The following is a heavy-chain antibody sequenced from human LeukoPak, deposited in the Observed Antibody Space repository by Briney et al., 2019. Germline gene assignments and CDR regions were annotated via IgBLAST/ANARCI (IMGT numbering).Heavy chain of an antibody. J-gene: IGHJ4*02. Sequence: PGGSLRLSCAASGFTFSSYTMNWVRQAPGKGLEWVSSVSSRSTYIYYADSVKGRFTISRDNVKNSMYLQMNSLRAEDTAVYYCARGIQLWYTDYWGQGTLVTVFS. CDR2: VSSRSTYI. D-gene: IGHD5-18*01. CDR3: ARGIQLWYTDY. V-gene: IGHV3-21*01. CDR1: GFTFSSYT.